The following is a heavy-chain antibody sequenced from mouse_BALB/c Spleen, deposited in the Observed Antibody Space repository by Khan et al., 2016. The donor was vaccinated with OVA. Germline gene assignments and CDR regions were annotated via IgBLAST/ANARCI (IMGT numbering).Heavy chain of an antibody. CDR1: GFTFSSYS. V-gene: IGHV5-6*01. D-gene: IGHD4-1*01. CDR2: ISSGGDYT. CDR3: ASNLTGSFAY. J-gene: IGHJ3*01. Sequence: EVGLVESGGDLVKPGGSLKLSCAASGFTFSSYSMSWVRQTPDKRLEWVATISSGGDYTYYPDSVKGRFTISRDNAKNTLYLQMSSLKSEDTAMYYCASNLTGSFAYWGQGTLVTVSA.